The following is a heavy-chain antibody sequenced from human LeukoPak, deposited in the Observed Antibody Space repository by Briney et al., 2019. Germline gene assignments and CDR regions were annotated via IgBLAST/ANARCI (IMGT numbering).Heavy chain of an antibody. CDR1: GGSISSGGYY. V-gene: IGHV4-31*03. D-gene: IGHD6-13*01. CDR3: ARSNSAAAGSRISDY. J-gene: IGHJ4*02. Sequence: PSQTLSLTCTVSGGSISSGGYYWSWIRQHPGKGLEWIGYIYYSGSTYYNPSLKSRVTISVDTSKNQFSLKLSSVTAADTAVYYCARSNSAAAGSRISDYWGQGTLVTVSS. CDR2: IYYSGST.